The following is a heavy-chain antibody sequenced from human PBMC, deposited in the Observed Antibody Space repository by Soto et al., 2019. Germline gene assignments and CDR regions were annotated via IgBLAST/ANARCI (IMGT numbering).Heavy chain of an antibody. V-gene: IGHV3-21*01. Sequence: GGSLRLSCAASGFTFSSYSMNWVRQAPGKGLEWVSSISSSSSYIYYADSVKGRFTISRDNAKNSLYLQMNSLRAEDTAVYYCARAPGYGYSYGYYFDYWGQGTLVTVSS. J-gene: IGHJ4*02. CDR3: ARAPGYGYSYGYYFDY. D-gene: IGHD5-18*01. CDR2: ISSSSSYI. CDR1: GFTFSSYS.